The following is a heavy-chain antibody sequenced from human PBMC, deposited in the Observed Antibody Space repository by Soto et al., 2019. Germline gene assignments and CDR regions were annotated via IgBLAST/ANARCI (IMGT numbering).Heavy chain of an antibody. D-gene: IGHD6-19*01. V-gene: IGHV4-61*01. CDR2: IYYSGST. CDR3: ARGYSSGRTHRDY. J-gene: IGHJ4*02. CDR1: GGSVSSGSYY. Sequence: PSETLSLTCTVSGGSVSSGSYYWSWIRQPPGKGLEWIGYIYYSGSTNYNPSLKSRVTISVDTSKNQFSLKLSSVTAADTAVYYCARGYSSGRTHRDYWGQGTLITVSS.